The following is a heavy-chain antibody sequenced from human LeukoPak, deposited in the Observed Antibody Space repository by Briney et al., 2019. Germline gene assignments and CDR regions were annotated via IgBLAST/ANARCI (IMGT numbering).Heavy chain of an antibody. J-gene: IGHJ1*01. Sequence: SGGSLRLSCAASGFTFSSYWMHWVRQAPGRGLVWVSRINSDGSSTSYADSVKGRFTISRDNAKNTLYLQMNSLRAEDTAVYYCARPMTTVVTPYFQHWGQGTLVTVSS. CDR3: ARPMTTVVTPYFQH. V-gene: IGHV3-74*01. CDR1: GFTFSSYW. D-gene: IGHD4-23*01. CDR2: INSDGSST.